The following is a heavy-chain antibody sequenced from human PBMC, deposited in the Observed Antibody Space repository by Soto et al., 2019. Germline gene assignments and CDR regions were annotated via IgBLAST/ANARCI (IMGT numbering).Heavy chain of an antibody. CDR3: ANRNYYAKSGYTYPYFDF. Sequence: EVQLLESGGGLVQPGGPLRLSCAASGFSFSNYDMTWVRQAPGKGLDWVSTISGNGFTTYYADSVKGRFTISRDNSKNNVYLQMNSLRVEDTAVYYCANRNYYAKSGYTYPYFDFWGQGSLVTVSS. J-gene: IGHJ4*02. V-gene: IGHV3-23*01. CDR1: GFSFSNYD. D-gene: IGHD3-22*01. CDR2: ISGNGFTT.